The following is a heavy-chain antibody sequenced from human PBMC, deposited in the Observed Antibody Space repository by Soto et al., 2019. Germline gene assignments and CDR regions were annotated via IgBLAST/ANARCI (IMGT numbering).Heavy chain of an antibody. Sequence: QVQLEQSGSEVKKPGASVNVSCKAFGYTFTSYGFSWVRQVPGQGLEWLGWISAFNGDTQYAQTMKGRLTVTTETYTTSVHMELRRLTPADTAVYYCTREAGWQRMVPYDWGQGTLVTVS. CDR2: ISAFNGDT. CDR1: GYTFTSYG. V-gene: IGHV1-18*04. D-gene: IGHD6-25*01. CDR3: TREAGWQRMVPYD. J-gene: IGHJ4*02.